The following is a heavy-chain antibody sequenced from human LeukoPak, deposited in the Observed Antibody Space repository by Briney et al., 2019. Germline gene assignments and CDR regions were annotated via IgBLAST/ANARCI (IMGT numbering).Heavy chain of an antibody. V-gene: IGHV3-23*01. Sequence: GGSLRLSCAASGFTLSSFAMTWVRQAPGKGLEWVAVISGDTVTTYYADSVKGRFTISRDNSRNTLYLQMNSLRAEDTAVYYCARGGGYYFDYWGQGTLVTVSS. CDR3: ARGGGYYFDY. CDR2: ISGDTVTT. J-gene: IGHJ4*02. CDR1: GFTLSSFA. D-gene: IGHD3-3*01.